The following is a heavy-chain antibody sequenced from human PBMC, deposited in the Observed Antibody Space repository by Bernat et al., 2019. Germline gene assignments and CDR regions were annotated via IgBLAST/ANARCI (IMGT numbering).Heavy chain of an antibody. CDR2: IYYSGGT. D-gene: IGHD3-22*01. Sequence: QLQLQESGPGLVKPSETLSLTCTVSGCSITSSSYYWGWIRQPPGKGLEWIGSIYYSGGTYYNPSLKSRVTISVDTTKNQFSLKLSSVTAADTAVYYCARPTIYDSSGYYFDSWGQGTLVTVSS. CDR1: GCSITSSSYY. J-gene: IGHJ4*02. V-gene: IGHV4-39*01. CDR3: ARPTIYDSSGYYFDS.